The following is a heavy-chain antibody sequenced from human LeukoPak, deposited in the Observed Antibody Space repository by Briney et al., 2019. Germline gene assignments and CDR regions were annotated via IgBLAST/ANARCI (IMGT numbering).Heavy chain of an antibody. J-gene: IGHJ4*02. Sequence: ASVKVSCNASGSPFTSYDINWVRQATGQGLEWMGWMNPNSGSTGYAQKFQGRVTITRNTSISTAYMELSGLRSEDTAVYYCARGRSTGYPYYFEYWGQGTLVTVSS. V-gene: IGHV1-8*03. D-gene: IGHD5-12*01. CDR2: MNPNSGST. CDR1: GSPFTSYD. CDR3: ARGRSTGYPYYFEY.